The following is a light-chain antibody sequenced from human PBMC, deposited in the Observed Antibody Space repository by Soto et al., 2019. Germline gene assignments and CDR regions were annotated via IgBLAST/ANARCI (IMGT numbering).Light chain of an antibody. CDR1: QSVSSY. V-gene: IGKV3-11*01. CDR3: QQRSNSPLT. Sequence: EIVLTQSPSTLSLSPGERATLSCGAGQSVSSYLAWYQQKPGQAPRLLIYDASNRATGIPARFSGSGSGTDFTLTISSLAPEDFEVYYCQQRSNSPLTFGQGTRLEIK. CDR2: DAS. J-gene: IGKJ5*01.